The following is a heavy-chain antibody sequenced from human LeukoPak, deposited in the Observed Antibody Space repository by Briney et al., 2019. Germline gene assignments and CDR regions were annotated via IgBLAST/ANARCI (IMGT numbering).Heavy chain of an antibody. CDR3: ARGAAYYFYYMDV. J-gene: IGHJ6*03. CDR1: GGSFSGYY. V-gene: IGHV4-34*01. CDR2: INHSGST. Sequence: SETLSLTCAVYGGSFSGYYWSWIRQPPGKGLEWIGEINHSGSTNYNPSLKSRVTISVDTSKNQFSLKLSSVTAADTAVYYCARGAAYYFYYMDVWGKGTTVTVSS. D-gene: IGHD6-13*01.